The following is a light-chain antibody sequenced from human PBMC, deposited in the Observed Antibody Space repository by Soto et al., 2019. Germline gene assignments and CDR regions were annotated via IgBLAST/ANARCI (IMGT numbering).Light chain of an antibody. CDR2: AAS. Sequence: DIQMTQSPSSVSASLGDRVTITCGASQGISSCLAWYQQKPGKAPKLLIYAASSLQSGVPSRFSGSGSGTDFTLTISSLQHEDFATYYCQQANSFPRPTFGGGTKVDIK. CDR3: QQANSFPRPT. J-gene: IGKJ4*01. CDR1: QGISSC. V-gene: IGKV1-12*01.